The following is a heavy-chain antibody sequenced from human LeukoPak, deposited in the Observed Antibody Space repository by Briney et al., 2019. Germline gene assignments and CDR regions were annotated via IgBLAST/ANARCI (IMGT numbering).Heavy chain of an antibody. V-gene: IGHV3-7*01. J-gene: IGHJ4*02. CDR2: IKQDGSEK. CDR3: ARGGFDY. D-gene: IGHD3-16*01. Sequence: GGSLRPSCAASGFTLSDYSMSWIRQAPGKGLEWVANIKQDGSEKYYVDSVKGRFTISRDNAKNSLYLQMNSLRAEDTAVYYCARGGFDYWGQGTLVTVSS. CDR1: GFTLSDYS.